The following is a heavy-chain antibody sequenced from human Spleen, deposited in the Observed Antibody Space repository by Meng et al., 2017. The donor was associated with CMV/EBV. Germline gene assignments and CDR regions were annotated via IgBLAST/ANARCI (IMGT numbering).Heavy chain of an antibody. D-gene: IGHD2-2*01. CDR2: IYTSGST. J-gene: IGHJ4*02. CDR1: GGSISSYY. CDR3: AGDIVVVPAVPLGY. V-gene: IGHV4-4*07. Sequence: QVQRQESGPGLVKPSETLSRTCTVSGGSISSYYWSWIRQPAGKGLEWIGRIYTSGSTNYNPSLKSRVTMSVDTSKNQFSLKLSSVTAADTAVYYCAGDIVVVPAVPLGYWGQGTLVTVSS.